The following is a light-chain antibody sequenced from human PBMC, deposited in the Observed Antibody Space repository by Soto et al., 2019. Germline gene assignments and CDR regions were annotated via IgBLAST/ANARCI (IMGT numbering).Light chain of an antibody. J-gene: IGLJ1*01. CDR1: SSDVGGYNY. V-gene: IGLV2-8*01. Sequence: QSVLTQPPSASGSPGQSVTISCTGISSDVGGYNYVSWYQQHPGKAPKLMIYEVSKRPSGVPDRFSGSKSGNTAPLTVSGLRAEDEADYYCSSYAGSNNFVFGTGTKVTVL. CDR2: EVS. CDR3: SSYAGSNNFV.